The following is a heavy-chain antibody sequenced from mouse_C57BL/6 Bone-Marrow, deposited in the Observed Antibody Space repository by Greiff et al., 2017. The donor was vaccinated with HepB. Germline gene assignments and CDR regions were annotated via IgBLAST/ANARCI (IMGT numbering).Heavy chain of an antibody. V-gene: IGHV1-39*01. CDR3: ASFYGYDGYYAMDY. J-gene: IGHJ4*01. CDR2: INPNYGTT. D-gene: IGHD2-2*01. Sequence: VQLQQSGPELVKPGASVKISCKASGYSFTDYNMNWVKQSNGKSLEWIGVINPNYGTTSYNQKFKGKATLTVDQSSSTAYMQLNSLTSEDSAVYYCASFYGYDGYYAMDYWGQGTSVTVSS. CDR1: GYSFTDYN.